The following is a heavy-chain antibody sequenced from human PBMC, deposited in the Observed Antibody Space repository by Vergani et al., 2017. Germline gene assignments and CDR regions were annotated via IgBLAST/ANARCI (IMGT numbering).Heavy chain of an antibody. D-gene: IGHD1-26*01. Sequence: EVQLVESGGGLVKPGGSLRLSCAASGFTFSSYSMNWVRQAPGKGLEWFSTISSSSSYIYYADSVKGRFTISRDNAKNSLYLQMNSLRAEDTAVYYCARDRGSGSYRCDYWGRGTLVTVSS. J-gene: IGHJ4*02. CDR3: ARDRGSGSYRCDY. V-gene: IGHV3-21*01. CDR2: ISSSSSYI. CDR1: GFTFSSYS.